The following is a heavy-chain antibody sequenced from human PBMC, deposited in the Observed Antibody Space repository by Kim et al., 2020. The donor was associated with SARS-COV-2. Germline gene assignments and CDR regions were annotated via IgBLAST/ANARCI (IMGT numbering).Heavy chain of an antibody. CDR3: ARDNHPYYDFWSGYSDLYYYYGMDV. CDR1: GFTFSDYY. CDR2: ISSSGSTI. D-gene: IGHD3-3*01. Sequence: GGSLRLSCAASGFTFSDYYMSWIRQAPGKGLEWVSYISSSGSTIYYADSVKGRFTISRDNAKNSLYLQMNSLRAEDTAVYYCARDNHPYYDFWSGYSDLYYYYGMDVWGQGTTVTVSS. J-gene: IGHJ6*02. V-gene: IGHV3-11*01.